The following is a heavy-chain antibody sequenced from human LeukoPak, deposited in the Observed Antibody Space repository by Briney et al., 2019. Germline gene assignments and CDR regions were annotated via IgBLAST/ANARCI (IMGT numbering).Heavy chain of an antibody. CDR1: GFTFSSYA. J-gene: IGHJ4*02. CDR3: ARTGGRDGYNGFDY. Sequence: SGGSLRLSCAASGFTFSSYAMHWVRQAPGKGLEWVAVISYDGSNKYYADSVKGRFTISRDNSKNTLYLQMNRLRAEDTAVYYCARTGGRDGYNGFDYWGQGTLVTVSS. CDR2: ISYDGSNK. V-gene: IGHV3-30*04. D-gene: IGHD5-24*01.